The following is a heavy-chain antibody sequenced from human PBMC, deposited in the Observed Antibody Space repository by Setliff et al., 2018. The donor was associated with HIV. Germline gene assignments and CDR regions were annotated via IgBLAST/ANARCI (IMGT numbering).Heavy chain of an antibody. CDR3: ARDRIRSGSYYFDL. J-gene: IGHJ4*02. D-gene: IGHD1-26*01. CDR1: GFTVSSNY. V-gene: IGHV3-30*03. CDR2: ISNIGGDK. Sequence: GGSLRLSCAASGFTVSSNYMSWVRQAPGKGLEWVALISNIGGDKSYADSVKGRFTISRDNSKNTLDLEVNSLRTEDAALYYCARDRIRSGSYYFDLWGQGTLVTVSS.